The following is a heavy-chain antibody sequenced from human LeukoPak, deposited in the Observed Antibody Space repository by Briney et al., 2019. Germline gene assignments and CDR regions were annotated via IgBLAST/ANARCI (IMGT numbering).Heavy chain of an antibody. Sequence: PGGSLRLSCAASGFTFSYYSMNWVRQAPGQGLEWVSYISSSSSSTIYYADSVKDRFTISRDNSKNTLYLQMNSLRAEDTAVYYCARDVNLVSLDYWGQGTLVTVSS. V-gene: IGHV3-48*01. CDR2: ISSSSSSTI. CDR1: GFTFSYYS. CDR3: ARDVNLVSLDY. J-gene: IGHJ4*02.